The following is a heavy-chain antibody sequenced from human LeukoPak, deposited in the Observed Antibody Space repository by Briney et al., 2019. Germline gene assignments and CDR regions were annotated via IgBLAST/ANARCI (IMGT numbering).Heavy chain of an antibody. CDR3: AKDPD. CDR2: ISYDGSDE. J-gene: IGHJ4*02. V-gene: IGHV3-30*18. Sequence: PGGSLRLSCAASGFTFSNSGMHWVRQAPGKGLEWVAIISYDGSDEYSADSVKGRFTISRDNSKKTLHLQMNSLRAEDTAVYYCAKDPDWGQGTLVTVSS. CDR1: GFTFSNSG.